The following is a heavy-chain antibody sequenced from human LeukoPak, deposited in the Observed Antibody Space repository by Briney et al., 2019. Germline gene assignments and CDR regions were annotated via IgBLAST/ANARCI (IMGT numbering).Heavy chain of an antibody. CDR1: GFTFSSYG. V-gene: IGHV3-30*02. Sequence: EAGGSLRLSCAASGFTFSSYGMHWVRQAPGKGLEWVSFINYNGRNNYYADSVKGRFTISGDSSKNTLSLQMNSLRDEDTAVYYCAKDSPIYYIDYWGQGTLVTVSS. CDR2: INYNGRNN. CDR3: AKDSPIYYIDY. J-gene: IGHJ4*02. D-gene: IGHD3-10*01.